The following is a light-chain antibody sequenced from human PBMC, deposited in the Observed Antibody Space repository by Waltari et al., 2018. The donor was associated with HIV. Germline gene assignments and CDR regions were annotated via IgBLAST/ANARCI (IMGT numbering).Light chain of an antibody. J-gene: IGLJ2*01. CDR2: ATI. V-gene: IGLV1-40*01. CDR3: QSYDSSLTMV. Sequence: QSVLTQPPSVSGAPGQRVTISCTGGSSNIGAGYDVHWYQRLPGTAPKLLIFATINRPSGVPDRFSGSSSDTSASLAITGLQAEDEADYYCQSYDSSLTMVFGGGTKVTVL. CDR1: SSNIGAGYD.